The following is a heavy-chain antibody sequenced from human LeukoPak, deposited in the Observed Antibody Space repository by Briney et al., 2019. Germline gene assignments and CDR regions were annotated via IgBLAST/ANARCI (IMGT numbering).Heavy chain of an antibody. CDR1: GGTFSSYA. V-gene: IGHV1-69*13. J-gene: IGHJ5*02. CDR3: TVWFGELYNWFDP. Sequence: SVKVSCKASGGTFSSYAISWVRQAPGQGLEWMGGIIPIFGTANYAQKFQGRVTIAADESTSTAYMELSSLRSEDTAVYYCTVWFGELYNWFDPWGQGTLVTVSS. D-gene: IGHD3-10*01. CDR2: IIPIFGTA.